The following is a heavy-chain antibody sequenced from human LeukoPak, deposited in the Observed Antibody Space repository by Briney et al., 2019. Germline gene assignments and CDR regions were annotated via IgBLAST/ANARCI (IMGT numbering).Heavy chain of an antibody. J-gene: IGHJ3*02. Sequence: ASVKVSCKASGYTFTSYGISWVRQAPGQGLEWIGWIIVGTGTTNYAQSLQGRLTITRDMSTNTAYMELSSLRSEDTAVYYCAAERYGGISDCCNFEIWGQGTMVTVSS. D-gene: IGHD4-23*01. CDR1: GYTFTSYG. V-gene: IGHV1-18*01. CDR2: IIVGTGTT. CDR3: AAERYGGISDCCNFEI.